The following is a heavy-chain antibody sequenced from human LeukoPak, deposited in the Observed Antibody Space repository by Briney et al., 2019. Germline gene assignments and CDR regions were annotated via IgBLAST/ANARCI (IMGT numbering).Heavy chain of an antibody. J-gene: IGHJ4*02. D-gene: IGHD2-8*01. CDR3: AKSAGGVGDYYFDY. V-gene: IGHV3-23*01. CDR1: GFTFSSYA. Sequence: GGSLRLSCAASGFTFSSYAMSWVRQAPGKGLEWVSAISGSGGSTHYADSVKGRFTTSRDNSKNTLYLQMNSLRAEDTAVYYCAKSAGGVGDYYFDYWGQGTLVTVSS. CDR2: ISGSGGST.